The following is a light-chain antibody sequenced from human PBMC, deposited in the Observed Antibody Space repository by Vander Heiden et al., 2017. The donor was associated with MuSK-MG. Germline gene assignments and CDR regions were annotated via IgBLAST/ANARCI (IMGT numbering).Light chain of an antibody. CDR1: QDISNY. CDR2: DAS. Sequence: DIQMTQSPSSLSASVGDRVTITCQASQDISNYLNWYQQKPGKAPKLLIYDASNLETGVPSRCSGSGSGTDFTFTISSLQPEDIATYYWQQYDNLPYTFGQGTKLEIK. J-gene: IGKJ2*01. CDR3: QQYDNLPYT. V-gene: IGKV1-33*01.